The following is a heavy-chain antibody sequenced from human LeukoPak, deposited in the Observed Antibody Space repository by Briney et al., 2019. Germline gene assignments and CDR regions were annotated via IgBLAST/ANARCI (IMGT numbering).Heavy chain of an antibody. D-gene: IGHD3-3*01. CDR1: GGTFSSYA. CDR3: ARIYDFWSGNYFDY. J-gene: IGHJ4*02. CDR2: INPNNGGT. Sequence: ASVKVSCKASGGTFSSYAISRVRQAPRQGLEWMGWINPNNGGTNYAQKFQGRVTMTRDTPGSTAYMELRRLRSDDTAFYYCARIYDFWSGNYFDYWGQGTPVTVSS. V-gene: IGHV1-2*02.